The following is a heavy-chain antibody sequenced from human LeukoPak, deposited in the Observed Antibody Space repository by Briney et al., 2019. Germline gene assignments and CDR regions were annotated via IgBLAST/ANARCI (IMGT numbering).Heavy chain of an antibody. CDR1: GYTFTTYW. J-gene: IGHJ3*02. CDR3: ARRYCSSTFCHGAFDI. V-gene: IGHV5-51*01. D-gene: IGHD2-2*01. Sequence: PGESLQISCKGSGYTFTTYWIGWVRQLPGKGLEWMGIVSPGDSDTRYSPSFQGQVTISADKSIRTAYLQWSSLKASDTAMYYCARRYCSSTFCHGAFDIWGQGTMVTVSS. CDR2: VSPGDSDT.